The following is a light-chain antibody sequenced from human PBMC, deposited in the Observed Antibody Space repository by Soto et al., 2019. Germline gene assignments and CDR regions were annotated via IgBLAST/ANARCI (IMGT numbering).Light chain of an antibody. J-gene: IGLJ2*01. CDR2: EVS. V-gene: IGLV2-14*01. CDR1: SSDVGAYTY. Sequence: QSALTQPASVSGSPGQSITISCTGSSSDVGAYTYVSWYQQHPGKAPKLMIFEVSDRPSGVSNRISGSKSGNTASLTISGLQAEDEADYYCSSYTTSNTLVFGGGTQLTVL. CDR3: SSYTTSNTLV.